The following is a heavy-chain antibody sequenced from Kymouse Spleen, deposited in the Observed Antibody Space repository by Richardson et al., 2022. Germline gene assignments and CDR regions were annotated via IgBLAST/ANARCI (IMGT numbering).Heavy chain of an antibody. CDR3: TTDLGNWNYYFDY. D-gene: IGHD1-7*01. V-gene: IGHV3-15*01. CDR2: IKSKTDGGTT. Sequence: EVQLVESGGGLVKPGGSLRLSCAASGFTFSNAWMSWVRQAPGKGLEWVGRIKSKTDGGTTDYAAPVKGRFTISRDDSKNTLYLQMNSLKTEDTAVYYCTTDLGNWNYYFDYWGQGTLVTVSS. CDR1: GFTFSNAW. J-gene: IGHJ4*02.